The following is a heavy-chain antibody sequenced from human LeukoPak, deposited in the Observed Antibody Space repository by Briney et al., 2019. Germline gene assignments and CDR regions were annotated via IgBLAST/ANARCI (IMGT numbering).Heavy chain of an antibody. CDR3: AIGPWEAYSGSPQYYMDV. D-gene: IGHD1-26*01. CDR1: GGSFYDDY. J-gene: IGHJ6*03. V-gene: IGHV4-4*07. CDR2: ISTTGPT. Sequence: SETLSLTCIVSGGSFYDDYWIWVRQTAGKGLEGMGRISTTGPTHYTPPLKSRVIMSLHKSRNQFSLKLSSMTAAATTVYYCAIGPWEAYSGSPQYYMDVWGKGTTVTVSS.